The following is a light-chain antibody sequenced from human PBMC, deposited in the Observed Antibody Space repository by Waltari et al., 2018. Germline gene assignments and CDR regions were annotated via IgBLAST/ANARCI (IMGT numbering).Light chain of an antibody. V-gene: IGLV2-14*03. Sequence: QSALTQPASVSGSPGRSITISCAGTSTDMGDYNHVSWYQQHPGKAPKLIIYDVTTRPSGISDRFSGSKSGDTASLIISGLQAEDESDFYCSSYRRGSTVVFGGGTKLTVL. CDR2: DVT. CDR3: SSYRRGSTVV. J-gene: IGLJ2*01. CDR1: STDMGDYNH.